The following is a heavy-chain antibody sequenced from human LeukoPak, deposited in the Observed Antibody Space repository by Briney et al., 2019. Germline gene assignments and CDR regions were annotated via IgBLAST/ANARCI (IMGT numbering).Heavy chain of an antibody. CDR3: APLGYSSSLNYYYYYIDV. D-gene: IGHD6-13*01. CDR2: IRYDGSNK. J-gene: IGHJ6*03. CDR1: GFTFSSYG. Sequence: GGSLRLSCAASGFTFSSYGMHWVRQAPGKGLEWVAFIRYDGSNKYYADSVKGRFTISRDNSKNTLYLQMNSLRAEDTAVYYCAPLGYSSSLNYYYYYIDVWGKGTTVTVSS. V-gene: IGHV3-30*02.